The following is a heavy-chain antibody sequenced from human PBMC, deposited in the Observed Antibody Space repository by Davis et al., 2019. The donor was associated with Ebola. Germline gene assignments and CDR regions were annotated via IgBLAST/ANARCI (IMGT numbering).Heavy chain of an antibody. CDR3: ARGIRYSGNYYYGVDV. V-gene: IGHV3-21*01. D-gene: IGHD5-12*01. CDR1: GFTFSSYS. J-gene: IGHJ6*02. Sequence: GESLKISCAASGFTFSSYSMNWVRQAPGKGLEWVSSISSSSSYIYYADSVKGRFTISRDNAKNSLYLQMNSLRAEDTAVYYCARGIRYSGNYYYGVDVWGQGTTVTVSS. CDR2: ISSSSSYI.